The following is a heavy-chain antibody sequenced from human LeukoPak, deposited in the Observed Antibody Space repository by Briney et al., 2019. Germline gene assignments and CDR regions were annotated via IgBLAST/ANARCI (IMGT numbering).Heavy chain of an antibody. J-gene: IGHJ4*02. D-gene: IGHD3-22*01. Sequence: PSETLSLTCTVSGGSISSGGYYWSWIRQHPGKGLEWIGYIYYSGSTYYNPSLKSRVTISVDTSKNQFSLKLSSVTAADTAVYYCARGLWSDGDSSGYYPHYFDYWGQGTLVTVSS. V-gene: IGHV4-31*03. CDR3: ARGLWSDGDSSGYYPHYFDY. CDR2: IYYSGST. CDR1: GGSISSGGYY.